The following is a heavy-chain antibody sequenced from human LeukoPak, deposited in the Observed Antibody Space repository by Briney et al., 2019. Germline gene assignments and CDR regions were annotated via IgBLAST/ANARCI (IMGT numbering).Heavy chain of an antibody. CDR3: ARDHGTYDYVWGSYRSADY. CDR1: GGTFSSYA. D-gene: IGHD3-16*02. J-gene: IGHJ4*02. V-gene: IGHV1-69*04. Sequence: SVKVSCKASGGTFSSYAISWVRQAPGQGLAWMGRIIPILGIANYAQKFQGRVTITADKSTSTAYMELSSLRSEDAAVYYCARDHGTYDYVWGSYRSADYWGQGTLVTVSS. CDR2: IIPILGIA.